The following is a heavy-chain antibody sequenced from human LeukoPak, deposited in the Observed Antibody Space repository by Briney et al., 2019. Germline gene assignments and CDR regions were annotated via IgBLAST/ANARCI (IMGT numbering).Heavy chain of an antibody. J-gene: IGHJ4*02. V-gene: IGHV3-7*01. CDR1: GFTFSNHW. CDR2: IHQHGNEK. CDR3: ATLNGPLFEY. D-gene: IGHD2-8*01. Sequence: GGSLRLSCAASGFTFSNHWMSWVRQAPGKGLEWVASIHQHGNEKYFVDSVRGRFTISRDNAKNSLYLQMSSLRAGDTAVYYCATLNGPLFEYWGQGTLVTVSS.